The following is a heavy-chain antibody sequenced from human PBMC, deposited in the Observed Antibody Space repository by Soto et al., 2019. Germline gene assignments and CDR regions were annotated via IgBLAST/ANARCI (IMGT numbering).Heavy chain of an antibody. CDR2: IYYSGST. Sequence: ETLSLTCTVSGGSISSYYWSWIRQPPGKGLEWIGYIYYSGSTNYNPSLKSRVTISVDTSKNQFSLKLSSVTAADTAVYYCARAWVRPYYDGRDVWGQGTTVTVSS. J-gene: IGHJ6*02. D-gene: IGHD1-26*01. CDR1: GGSISSYY. CDR3: ARAWVRPYYDGRDV. V-gene: IGHV4-59*01.